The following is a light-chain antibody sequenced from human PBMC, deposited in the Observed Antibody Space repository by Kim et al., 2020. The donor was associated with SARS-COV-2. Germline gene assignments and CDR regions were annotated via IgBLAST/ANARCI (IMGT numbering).Light chain of an antibody. CDR2: DAS. Sequence: ESVGDRVTITCQASQDISNYLNWYQQKPGKAPKLLIYDASNLETGVPSRFSGSGSGTDFTFTISSLQPEDIATYYCQQYDNLPLYTFGQGTKLEIK. CDR3: QQYDNLPLYT. J-gene: IGKJ2*01. V-gene: IGKV1-33*01. CDR1: QDISNY.